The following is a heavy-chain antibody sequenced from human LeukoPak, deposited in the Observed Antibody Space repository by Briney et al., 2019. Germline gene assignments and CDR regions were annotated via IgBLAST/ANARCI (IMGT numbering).Heavy chain of an antibody. CDR2: INPSGGST. J-gene: IGHJ3*02. D-gene: IGHD2-2*01. CDR3: ARYCSSTSCPRDAFDI. V-gene: IGHV1-46*02. Sequence: ASVKFSCKASGYTFNSSYMHWMRQAPGQGLEWMGRINPSGGSTSYAQKFQGRVTMTRDTSTSTVYMELSSLRSEDTAVYYCARYCSSTSCPRDAFDIWGQGTMVTVSS. CDR1: GYTFNSSY.